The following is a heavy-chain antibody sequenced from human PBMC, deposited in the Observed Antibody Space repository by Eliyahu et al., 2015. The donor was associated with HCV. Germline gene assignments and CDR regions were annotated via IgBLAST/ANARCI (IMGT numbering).Heavy chain of an antibody. CDR3: AREVYDXWSGYQDGRGRNGMDV. CDR2: ISTTSTFI. D-gene: IGHD3-3*01. J-gene: IGHJ6*02. Sequence: EVQLVESGGGLVKPGGSLRLSCAASGFIFSSYTINWVRQAPGXGLEWXSXISTTSTFIYYXDSXKXRFTISRDNSKKSVYLQMNSLRADDTAVYYCAREVYDXWSGYQDGRGRNGMDVWGQGTTVTVSS. V-gene: IGHV3-21*02. CDR1: GFIFSSYT.